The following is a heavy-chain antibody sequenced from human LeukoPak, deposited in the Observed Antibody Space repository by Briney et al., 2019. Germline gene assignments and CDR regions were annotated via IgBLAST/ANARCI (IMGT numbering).Heavy chain of an antibody. CDR3: ARVGHDYGDYFDY. CDR1: GFTFDDYA. CDR2: INWNSGNI. Sequence: PGGSLRLSCAASGFTFDDYAMHWVRQAPGKGLEWVSGINWNSGNIAYADSVKGRFTISRDNAKNSVHLQMNSLRAEDTAVYYCARVGHDYGDYFDYWGQGTLVTVSS. D-gene: IGHD4-17*01. V-gene: IGHV3-9*01. J-gene: IGHJ4*02.